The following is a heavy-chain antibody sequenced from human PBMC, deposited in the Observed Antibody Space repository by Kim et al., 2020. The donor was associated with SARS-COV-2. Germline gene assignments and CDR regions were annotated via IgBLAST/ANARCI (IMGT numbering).Heavy chain of an antibody. V-gene: IGHV3-30*18. CDR2: ISYDGSDK. J-gene: IGHJ5*02. CDR1: GFRFSNYG. D-gene: IGHD2-2*01. Sequence: GGSLRLSCAASGFRFSNYGMHWVRQAPGKGLEWVAVISYDGSDKYYADAVKGRFTISRDNSKNTVFLQMSSLRGDDTAVYYCVKARGVIPIDFQLGSWGRGPLVTVSS. CDR3: VKARGVIPIDFQLGS.